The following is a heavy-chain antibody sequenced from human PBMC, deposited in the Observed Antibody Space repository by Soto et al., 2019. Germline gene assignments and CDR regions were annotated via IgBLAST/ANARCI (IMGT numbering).Heavy chain of an antibody. D-gene: IGHD4-17*01. V-gene: IGHV4-59*01. Sequence: SETLSLTCTVSGGSISSYYWSWIRQPPGKGLEWIGYIYYSGSTNYNPSLKSRVTISVDTSKNQFSLKLSSVTAADTAVYYCARVSLTTSLYFDYWGQGTLVTSPQ. CDR3: ARVSLTTSLYFDY. CDR2: IYYSGST. J-gene: IGHJ4*02. CDR1: GGSISSYY.